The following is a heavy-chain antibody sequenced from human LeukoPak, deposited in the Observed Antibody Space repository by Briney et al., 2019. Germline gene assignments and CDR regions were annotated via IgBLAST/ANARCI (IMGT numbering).Heavy chain of an antibody. D-gene: IGHD6-13*01. CDR3: ARVGYSSSYSRVVGYWYFDL. V-gene: IGHV3-66*01. J-gene: IGHJ2*01. CDR1: GFTVSSNY. CDR2: IYRGGST. Sequence: GGSLRLSCAASGFTVSSNYMSWVRQAPGKGLEWVSVIYRGGSTSYADSVKGRFTISRDNSNNTLYLQMTSLRAEDTAVYYCARVGYSSSYSRVVGYWYFDLWGRGTLVTVSS.